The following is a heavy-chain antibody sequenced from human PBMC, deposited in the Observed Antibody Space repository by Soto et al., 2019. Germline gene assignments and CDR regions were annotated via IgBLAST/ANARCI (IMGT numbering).Heavy chain of an antibody. CDR1: GGSFSGYY. Sequence: QVPLQQWGAGLLKPSETLSLTCAVYGGSFSGYYWSWIRQPPGKGLEWIGEINHSGSTNYNPSLKSRVTISVDTSKNQFSLKLSSVTAADTAVYYCARGVRRRYSSSWAFDYWGQGTLVTVSS. D-gene: IGHD6-13*01. J-gene: IGHJ4*02. CDR3: ARGVRRRYSSSWAFDY. V-gene: IGHV4-34*01. CDR2: INHSGST.